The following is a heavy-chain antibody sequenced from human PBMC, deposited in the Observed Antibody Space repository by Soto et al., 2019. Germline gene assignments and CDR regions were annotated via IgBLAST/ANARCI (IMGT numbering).Heavy chain of an antibody. CDR3: ARVEGYCISTTCPHSYYDMDV. Sequence: QVQLVESGGGVVQPGRSLRLSCAASGFTFSSFGMHWVRQAPGKGLEWVAVIWFDGSYKYYVDSVKGRFTISRDNSNNMLYLQMNSLRAEDTAVYYCARVEGYCISTTCPHSYYDMDVWGQGTTVTVSS. CDR1: GFTFSSFG. J-gene: IGHJ6*02. V-gene: IGHV3-33*01. D-gene: IGHD2-2*01. CDR2: IWFDGSYK.